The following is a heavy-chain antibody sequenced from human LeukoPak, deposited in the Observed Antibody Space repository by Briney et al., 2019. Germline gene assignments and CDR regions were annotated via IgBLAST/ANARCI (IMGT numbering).Heavy chain of an antibody. J-gene: IGHJ4*02. CDR3: ARDRGRQQPVREFDY. V-gene: IGHV1-18*01. CDR1: GYTFTSYG. Sequence: ASVKVSCKASGYTFTSYGISWVRQAPGQGLEWMGWISAYNGNTNYAQKLQGRVTMTTDTSTSTAYMELRSLRSDDTAVYYCARDRGRQQPVREFDYWGQGTLVTVSP. CDR2: ISAYNGNT. D-gene: IGHD6-13*01.